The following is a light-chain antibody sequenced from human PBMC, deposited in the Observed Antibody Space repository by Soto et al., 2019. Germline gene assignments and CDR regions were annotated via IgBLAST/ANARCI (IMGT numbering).Light chain of an antibody. V-gene: IGKV3-20*01. CDR1: QSVSSSY. CDR3: QHYGSSPQT. Sequence: EIVLTQSPGTLSLSPGERATLSCRASQSVSSSYFAWYQQRPGQAPRLLIYGASSRVTGIPDRFSGSGSGTDFTLTISRLEPEDFAVYYCQHYGSSPQTFGQGTKLEI. CDR2: GAS. J-gene: IGKJ2*01.